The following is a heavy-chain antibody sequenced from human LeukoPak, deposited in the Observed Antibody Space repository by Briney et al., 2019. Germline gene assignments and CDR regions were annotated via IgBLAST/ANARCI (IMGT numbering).Heavy chain of an antibody. J-gene: IGHJ4*02. D-gene: IGHD1-26*01. V-gene: IGHV4-39*01. CDR2: IYYSGST. Sequence: PSETLSLTCTVSGGSISSSSYYWGWIRQPPGKGLEWIGSIYYSGSTNYNPSLKSRVTTSVDTSKNQFSLKLSSVTAADTAVYHCARRPVGATNRGNFDYWGQGTLVTVSS. CDR3: ARRPVGATNRGNFDY. CDR1: GGSISSSSYY.